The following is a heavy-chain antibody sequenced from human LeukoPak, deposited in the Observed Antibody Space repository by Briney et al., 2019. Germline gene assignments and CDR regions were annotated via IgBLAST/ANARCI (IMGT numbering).Heavy chain of an antibody. V-gene: IGHV3-53*01. CDR3: ARDVRYYSGSEGYYYYGMDV. Sequence: PGGSLRLSCAASGFTVSSNYMSWVRQAPGKGLEWVGVIYSGGSTYYADSVKGRFTISRDNSKNTLYLQMNRLRAEDTAVYYCARDVRYYSGSEGYYYYGMDVWGQGTTVTVSS. CDR2: IYSGGST. J-gene: IGHJ6*02. CDR1: GFTVSSNY. D-gene: IGHD1-26*01.